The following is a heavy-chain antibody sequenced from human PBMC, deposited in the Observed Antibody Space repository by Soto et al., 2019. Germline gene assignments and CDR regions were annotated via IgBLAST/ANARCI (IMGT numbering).Heavy chain of an antibody. CDR2: IKKDGTEK. J-gene: IGHJ4*02. D-gene: IGHD5-18*01. CDR3: VTGYHSDY. Sequence: EEQLVESGGALVRPGESLRLSCAASGISTSSYWMGWVRQAPGRGLEWVASIKKDGTEKYYMDSLKGRFTISRANALNSLYLQMNSLRAEDTAVYFCVTGYHSDYWGQGTLATVSS. CDR1: GISTSSYW. V-gene: IGHV3-7*03.